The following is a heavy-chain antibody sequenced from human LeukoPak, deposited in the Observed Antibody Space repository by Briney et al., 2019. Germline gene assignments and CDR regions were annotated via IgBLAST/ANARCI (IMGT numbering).Heavy chain of an antibody. CDR2: IIPIFGTA. Sequence: SVKVSCKASGGTFSSYAISWVRQAPGQGLEWMGGIIPIFGTANYAQKFQGRVTITADESTSTAYMELSSLRSEDTAVYYCARFPVNYYGGNSGSFDYWGQGTLVTVSS. D-gene: IGHD4-23*01. CDR3: ARFPVNYYGGNSGSFDY. J-gene: IGHJ4*02. CDR1: GGTFSSYA. V-gene: IGHV1-69*13.